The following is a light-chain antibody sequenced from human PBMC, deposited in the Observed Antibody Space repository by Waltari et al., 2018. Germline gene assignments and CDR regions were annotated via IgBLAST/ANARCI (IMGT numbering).Light chain of an antibody. CDR1: SSNIGTHS. CDR3: AVWDDSLKSWV. Sequence: QTVLTQSPSASGTPGQRVTFPCSGSSSNIGTHSVKWFQQVPGTTPNLLNSCDYKRPSGVPDRFSASKSGTSASLAISGLQSEDEADYYCAVWDDSLKSWVFGGGTKLTVL. J-gene: IGLJ3*02. V-gene: IGLV1-44*01. CDR2: CDY.